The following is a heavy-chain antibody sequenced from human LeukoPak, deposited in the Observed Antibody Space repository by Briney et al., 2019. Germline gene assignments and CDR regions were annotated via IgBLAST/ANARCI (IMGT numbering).Heavy chain of an antibody. CDR2: ISAGGST. J-gene: IGHJ4*02. V-gene: IGHV3-23*01. CDR3: AKRPAAVRGVIPYLDY. D-gene: IGHD3-10*02. CDR1: GFMFSSFS. Sequence: GGSLRLSCAASGFMFSSFSMSWVRHVPGKGLEWVSTISAGGSTYYADSVKSRFTISRDNSKNTLFLQMNSLRAEDTAIYYCAKRPAAVRGVIPYLDYWGQGTLVTVSS.